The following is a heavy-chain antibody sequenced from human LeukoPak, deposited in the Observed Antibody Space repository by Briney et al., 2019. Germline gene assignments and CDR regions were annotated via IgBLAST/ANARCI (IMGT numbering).Heavy chain of an antibody. D-gene: IGHD6-13*01. CDR3: ARGTAAVNFPFDY. J-gene: IGHJ4*02. Sequence: SVKLSCKASGGTFSSYALSWVRQAPGQGLEWMGGIIPIFGTTNYAQKFQGRVTITADESTSTAYMELSSLRSEDTAVYYCARGTAAVNFPFDYWGQGTLVTVSS. CDR1: GGTFSSYA. CDR2: IIPIFGTT. V-gene: IGHV1-69*01.